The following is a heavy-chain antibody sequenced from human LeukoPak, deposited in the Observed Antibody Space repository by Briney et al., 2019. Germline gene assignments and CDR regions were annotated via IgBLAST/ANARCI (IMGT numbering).Heavy chain of an antibody. CDR2: ISSSSHAI. Sequence: GGSLRLSCAASGFTFSSFPLNWVCQAPGKGLEWISFISSSSHAIYYAASVKGRFTISRDNAKNSLYLQMSSLREEDTALYYCARDRAGGSDYWGQGTLVTVSS. J-gene: IGHJ4*02. CDR1: GFTFSSFP. V-gene: IGHV3-48*02. CDR3: ARDRAGGSDY. D-gene: IGHD3-10*01.